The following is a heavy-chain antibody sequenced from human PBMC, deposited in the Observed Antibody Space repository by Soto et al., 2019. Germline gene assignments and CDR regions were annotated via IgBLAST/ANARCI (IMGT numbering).Heavy chain of an antibody. CDR2: INPSDGST. D-gene: IGHD3-3*01. V-gene: IGHV1-46*01. CDR3: ASRSGHKFNYFDY. CDR1: GYTFTTYY. Sequence: ASVKVSCKASGYTFTTYYMQWVRQAPGQGLEWMGIINPSDGSTTNAQKFQGRVTMTRDTSTSTVYMELSSLRSEDTAVYYCASRSGHKFNYFDYWGQGTLVTVPQ. J-gene: IGHJ4*02.